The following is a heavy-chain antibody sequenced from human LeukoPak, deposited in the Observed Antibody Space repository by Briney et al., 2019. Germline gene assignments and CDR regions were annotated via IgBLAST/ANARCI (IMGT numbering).Heavy chain of an antibody. CDR2: IWYDGSNK. CDR1: GFTFSSYG. V-gene: IGHV3-33*01. D-gene: IGHD1-20*01. J-gene: IGHJ6*02. CDR3: ARGSITGKCYGMDV. Sequence: GGSLRLSCAASGFTFSSYGMHWVRQAPGKGLEWVAVIWYDGSNKYYADSVKGRFTISRDNSKNTLYLQMNSLRAEDTAVYYCARGSITGKCYGMDVWGQGTTVTVSS.